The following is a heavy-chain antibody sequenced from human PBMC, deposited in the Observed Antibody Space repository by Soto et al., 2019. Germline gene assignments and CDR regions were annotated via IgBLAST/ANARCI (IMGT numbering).Heavy chain of an antibody. J-gene: IGHJ4*02. CDR3: AKDGVYCSGGSCYEKRVNYFDY. Sequence: GGSLRLSCAASGFTFSSYGMHWVRQAPGKGLEWVAVISYDGSNKYYADSVKGRFTISRDNSKNTLYLQMNSLRAEDTAVYYCAKDGVYCSGGSCYEKRVNYFDYWGQGTLVTVSS. D-gene: IGHD2-15*01. V-gene: IGHV3-30*18. CDR1: GFTFSSYG. CDR2: ISYDGSNK.